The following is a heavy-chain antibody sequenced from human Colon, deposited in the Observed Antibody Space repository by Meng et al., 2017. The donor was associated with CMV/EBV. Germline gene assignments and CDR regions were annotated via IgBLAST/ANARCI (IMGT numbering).Heavy chain of an antibody. D-gene: IGHD6-19*01. CDR1: GASVSNDYW. CDR3: ASSSGWWRIDY. Sequence: CAFSGASVSNDYWWTWLRQAPGKGLGWIGVLYQDGSTNSNPYLKSRLSMSVDKSKNQFSLNLRSVTAADTASYFCASSSGWWRIDYWGHGTLVTVSS. J-gene: IGHJ4*01. V-gene: IGHV4-4*01. CDR2: LYQDGST.